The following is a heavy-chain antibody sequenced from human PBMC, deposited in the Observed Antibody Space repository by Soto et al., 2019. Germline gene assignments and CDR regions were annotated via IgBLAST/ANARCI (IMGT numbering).Heavy chain of an antibody. Sequence: EVQLLESGGGLVQPGGSLRLSCAASGFTFSSYAMSWVRQAPGKGLEWVSAISGSGGSTYYADSVKGRFTISRDNSKNTLYLLMNSLRAEDTAVYYCAKSSDSSGYYSEYFQHWGQGTLVTVSS. CDR2: ISGSGGST. V-gene: IGHV3-23*01. CDR3: AKSSDSSGYYSEYFQH. J-gene: IGHJ1*01. CDR1: GFTFSSYA. D-gene: IGHD3-22*01.